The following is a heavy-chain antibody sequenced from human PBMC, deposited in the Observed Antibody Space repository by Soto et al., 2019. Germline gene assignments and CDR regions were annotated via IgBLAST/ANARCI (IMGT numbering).Heavy chain of an antibody. V-gene: IGHV3-33*01. J-gene: IGHJ4*02. CDR2: VDTATE. Sequence: GGSLRLSCETSGFNFRTHGMHWVRQAPGKGLEWVAVVDTATEYYTDSVKGRFTISRDISKDTLYLQMNSLRVEDTAVYYCAGEDFSTCYGSFDYWGQGALVTVSS. D-gene: IGHD3-9*01. CDR3: AGEDFSTCYGSFDY. CDR1: GFNFRTHG.